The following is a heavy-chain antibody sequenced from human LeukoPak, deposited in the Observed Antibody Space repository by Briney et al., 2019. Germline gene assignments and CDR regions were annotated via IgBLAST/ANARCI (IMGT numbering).Heavy chain of an antibody. CDR3: ARRSSGSPPYYFGY. CDR1: GFTFDDYA. J-gene: IGHJ4*02. V-gene: IGHV3-9*01. D-gene: IGHD1-26*01. Sequence: GGSLRLSCAASGFTFDDYAMHWVRQAPGKGLEWVSGISWNSGSKGYADSVKGRFTISRDNAKNSLYLQMNSLRAEDTALYYCARRSSGSPPYYFGYWGQGTLVTVSS. CDR2: ISWNSGSK.